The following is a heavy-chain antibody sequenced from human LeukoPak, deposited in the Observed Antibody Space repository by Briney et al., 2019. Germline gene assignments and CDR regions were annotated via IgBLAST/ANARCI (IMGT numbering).Heavy chain of an antibody. Sequence: GGSLRLSCAASGFTFSSYWMSWVRQAPGKGLEWVANIKQDGSEKYYVDSVKGRFTISRDNAKNSLYLQMNSLRAKDTAVYYCARKAGFSTTIDYYFDYWGQGTLVTVSS. CDR3: ARKAGFSTTIDYYFDY. D-gene: IGHD6-19*01. J-gene: IGHJ4*02. CDR2: IKQDGSEK. V-gene: IGHV3-7*03. CDR1: GFTFSSYW.